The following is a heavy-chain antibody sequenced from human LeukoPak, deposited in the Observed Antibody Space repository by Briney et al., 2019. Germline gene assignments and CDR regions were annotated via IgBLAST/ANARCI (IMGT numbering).Heavy chain of an antibody. CDR3: ARVGTDSINWFDP. CDR2: IYTSGST. V-gene: IGHV4-61*02. CDR1: GGSISSGSYY. J-gene: IGHJ5*02. D-gene: IGHD2-8*02. Sequence: PSETLSLTCTVSGGSISSGSYYWSWIRQPAGKGLEWIGRIYTSGSTIYNPSLKSRVTISVDTSKTQFSLKLSSVTAADTAVYYCARVGTDSINWFDPWGQGTLVTVSS.